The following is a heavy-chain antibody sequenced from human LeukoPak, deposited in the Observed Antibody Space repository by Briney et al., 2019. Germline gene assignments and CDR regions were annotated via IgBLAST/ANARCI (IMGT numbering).Heavy chain of an antibody. CDR1: GYMFTSYG. D-gene: IGHD6-13*01. Sequence: ASVKVSCKASGYMFTSYGISWVRQAPGQGLEWMGWINTNTGNPTYAQGFTGRFVFSLDTSVSTAYLQISSLKAEDTAVYYCGRDVGGAAGTSDYWGQGTLVTVSS. CDR2: INTNTGNP. CDR3: GRDVGGAAGTSDY. J-gene: IGHJ4*02. V-gene: IGHV7-4-1*02.